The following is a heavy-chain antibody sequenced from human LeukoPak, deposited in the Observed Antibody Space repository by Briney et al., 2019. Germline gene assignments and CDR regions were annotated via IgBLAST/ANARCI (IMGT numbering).Heavy chain of an antibody. J-gene: IGHJ4*02. D-gene: IGHD4-23*01. CDR1: GFTFSSYA. V-gene: IGHV3-23*01. CDR2: ISGSGGST. CDR3: AKGPNSGDD. Sequence: GGPLRLSCAASGFTFSSYATRWVRQAPGKGLEWVSVISGSGGSTYYADSVKGRFTIPRDNSKNTLYLQMNSLRAEDTAVHYCAKGPNSGDDWGQGTLVTVSS.